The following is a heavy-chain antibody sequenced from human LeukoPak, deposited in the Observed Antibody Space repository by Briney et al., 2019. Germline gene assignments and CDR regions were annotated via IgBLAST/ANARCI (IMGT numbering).Heavy chain of an antibody. CDR3: TKINAYHYDSSGYYFDY. D-gene: IGHD3-22*01. CDR1: GFTFSSYA. V-gene: IGHV3-23*01. CDR2: ISSSGGST. Sequence: PGGSLRLSCAASGFTFSSYAMSWVRQAPGKGLEWVSAISSSGGSTYYADSVKGRFTISRDNSKNTLYLQMNSLRAEDTAVYYCTKINAYHYDSSGYYFDYWGQGTLVTVSS. J-gene: IGHJ4*02.